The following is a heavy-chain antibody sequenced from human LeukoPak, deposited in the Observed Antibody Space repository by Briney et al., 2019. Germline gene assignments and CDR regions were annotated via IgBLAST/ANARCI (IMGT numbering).Heavy chain of an antibody. D-gene: IGHD3-10*01. V-gene: IGHV1-2*02. CDR1: GYTFTGYY. CDR3: ARDFSMVRGVDNWFDP. CDR2: INPNSGGT. J-gene: IGHJ5*02. Sequence: ASVKVSCKASGYTFTGYYMHWVRQAPGQGLEWMGWINPNSGGTNYTQKLQGRVTMTRDTSISTAYMELSRLRSDDTAVYYCARDFSMVRGVDNWFDPWGQGTLVTVSS.